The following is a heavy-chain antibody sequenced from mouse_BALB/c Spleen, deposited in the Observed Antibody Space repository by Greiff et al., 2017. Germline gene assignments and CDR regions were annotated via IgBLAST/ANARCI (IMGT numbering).Heavy chain of an antibody. CDR1: GFTFSSYG. V-gene: IGHV5-6-3*01. D-gene: IGHD2-4*01. CDR3: ASEGMITGNAMDY. J-gene: IGHJ4*01. Sequence: EVMLVESGGGLVQPGGSLKLSCAASGFTFSSYGMSWVRQTPDKRLELVATINSNGGSTYYPDSVKGRFTISRDNAKNTLYLQMSSLKSEDTAMYYCASEGMITGNAMDYWGQGTSVTVSS. CDR2: INSNGGST.